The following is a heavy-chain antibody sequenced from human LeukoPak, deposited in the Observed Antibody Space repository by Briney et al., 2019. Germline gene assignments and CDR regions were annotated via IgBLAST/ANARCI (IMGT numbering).Heavy chain of an antibody. CDR2: FDPEDGET. CDR3: ARQQQLVLAYYYYYMDV. J-gene: IGHJ6*03. CDR1: GYTLTELS. Sequence: ASVKVSCKVSGYTLTELSMHWVRQAPGKGLEWMGGFDPEDGETIYAQKFQGRVTMTEDTSTDTAYIELSSLRSEDTAVYYCARQQQLVLAYYYYYMDVWGKGTTVTVSS. D-gene: IGHD6-13*01. V-gene: IGHV1-24*01.